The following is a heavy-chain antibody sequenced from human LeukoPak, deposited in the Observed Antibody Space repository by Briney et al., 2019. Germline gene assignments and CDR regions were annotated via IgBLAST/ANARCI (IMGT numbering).Heavy chain of an antibody. CDR1: GFTFSSYW. V-gene: IGHV3-7*01. CDR2: IKQDGSEK. Sequence: GGSLRLSCAASGFTFSSYWMSWVRQAPGKGLEWVANIKQDGSEKYYVDSVKGRFTISRDNAKNSLYLQMNSLRAEDTAVYYCARDYYDILTDWNWFDPWGQGTLVTVSS. CDR3: ARDYYDILTDWNWFDP. D-gene: IGHD3-9*01. J-gene: IGHJ5*02.